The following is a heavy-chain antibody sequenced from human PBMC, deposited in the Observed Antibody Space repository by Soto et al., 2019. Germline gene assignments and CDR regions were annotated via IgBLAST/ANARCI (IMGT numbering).Heavy chain of an antibody. CDR3: AREFDGYSGMDV. J-gene: IGHJ6*02. Sequence: QVQLVQSGAEVKKPGASVKVSCKASGGTFSTDSISWVRQAPGQGLGWMGGIIPMFGTANNAQKIQGRVTIPADESTSTAYMDLRSLISEERAVYFRAREFDGYSGMDVWGQGTTVTVAS. CDR1: GGTFSTDS. D-gene: IGHD3-10*01. CDR2: IIPMFGTA. V-gene: IGHV1-69*12.